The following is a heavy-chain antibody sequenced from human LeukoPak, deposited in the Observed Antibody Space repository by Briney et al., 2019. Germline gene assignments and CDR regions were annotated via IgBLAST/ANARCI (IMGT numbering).Heavy chain of an antibody. J-gene: IGHJ3*02. V-gene: IGHV3-74*01. Sequence: GGSLRLSCAASGFTFSSYWMHWVRQAPGKGLVWVSRINTDGSSTSYADSVKGRFTISRDNAKNTLYLQMNSLRAEDTAVYYCARDDALQQLDIWGQGTMVTVSS. CDR1: GFTFSSYW. D-gene: IGHD6-13*01. CDR3: ARDDALQQLDI. CDR2: INTDGSST.